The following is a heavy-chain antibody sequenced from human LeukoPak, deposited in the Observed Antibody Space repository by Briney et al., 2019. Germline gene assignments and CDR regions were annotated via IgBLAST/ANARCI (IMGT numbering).Heavy chain of an antibody. D-gene: IGHD5-12*01. V-gene: IGHV4-34*01. CDR2: INHSGST. J-gene: IGHJ4*02. Sequence: SETLSLTCAVYGGSFSGYYWSWIRQPPGKGLEWIGEINHSGSTNYNPSLKSRVTISVDTSKNQFSLSLSSVTAADTAVYYCARGNLVATLYFDYWGQGALVTVSS. CDR1: GGSFSGYY. CDR3: ARGNLVATLYFDY.